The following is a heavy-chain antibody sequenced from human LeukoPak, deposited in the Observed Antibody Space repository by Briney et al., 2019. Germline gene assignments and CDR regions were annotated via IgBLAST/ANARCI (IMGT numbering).Heavy chain of an antibody. D-gene: IGHD2-15*01. CDR1: GYTFTSYD. Sequence: AASVKVSCKASGYTFTSYDINWVRQATGQGLEWMGWMNPNSGNTGYAQKFQGRVTMTRNTSISTAYMELSSLRSEDTAVYYCARMLPGSCSGGSCPEGYFDYWGQGTLVTVSS. J-gene: IGHJ4*02. CDR2: MNPNSGNT. CDR3: ARMLPGSCSGGSCPEGYFDY. V-gene: IGHV1-8*01.